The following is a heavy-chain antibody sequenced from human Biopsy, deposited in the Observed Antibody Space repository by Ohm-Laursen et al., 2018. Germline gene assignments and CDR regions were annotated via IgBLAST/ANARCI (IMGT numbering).Heavy chain of an antibody. D-gene: IGHD5-24*01. J-gene: IGHJ2*01. CDR3: ASAGYNPDWNFDL. CDR2: TYKGGNT. V-gene: IGHV4-4*07. Sequence: SETLSLTCTVSGASITSYYWSWIRQPAGKGLEWIGHTYKGGNTNHNPSLKSRVTMSVNTSKKQFPLRLSSVTAADTAVYYCASAGYNPDWNFDLWGRGTRVTVSS. CDR1: GASITSYY.